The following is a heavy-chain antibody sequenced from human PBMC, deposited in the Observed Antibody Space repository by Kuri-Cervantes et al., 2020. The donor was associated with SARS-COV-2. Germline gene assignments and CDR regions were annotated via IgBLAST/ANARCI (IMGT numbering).Heavy chain of an antibody. CDR3: ARGGKYQLLYRCEYYFDY. J-gene: IGHJ4*02. Sequence: ASVKVSCKASGYTFTGYHMHWVRQAPGQGLEWMGWINPNSGGTNYAQKFQGRVTMTRDTSISTAYMELSRLRSDDTAVYYCARGGKYQLLYRCEYYFDYWGQGTLVTVSS. D-gene: IGHD2-2*02. CDR2: INPNSGGT. CDR1: GYTFTGYH. V-gene: IGHV1-2*02.